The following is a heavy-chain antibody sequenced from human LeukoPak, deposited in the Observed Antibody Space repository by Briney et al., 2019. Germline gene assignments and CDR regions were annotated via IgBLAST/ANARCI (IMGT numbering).Heavy chain of an antibody. V-gene: IGHV3-23*01. CDR3: AKDLGQWLVWGPFDY. Sequence: GGSLRLSCAVSGFTFSSYAMSWVRQAPGKGLEWVSAISGSGGSTYYADSVKGRFTISRDNSKNTLYLQMNSLRAEDTAVYYCAKDLGQWLVWGPFDYWGQGTLVTVSS. J-gene: IGHJ4*02. CDR2: ISGSGGST. CDR1: GFTFSSYA. D-gene: IGHD6-19*01.